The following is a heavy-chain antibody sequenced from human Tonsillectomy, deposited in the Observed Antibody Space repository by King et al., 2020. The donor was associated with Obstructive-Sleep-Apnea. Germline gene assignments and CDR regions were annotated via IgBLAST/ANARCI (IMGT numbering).Heavy chain of an antibody. CDR3: ARQISAYSSSRFDY. D-gene: IGHD2-15*01. CDR1: GGSMSTYY. CDR2: IFYSGST. J-gene: IGHJ4*02. V-gene: IGHV4-59*08. Sequence: VQLQESGPGLVKPSETLSLTCTVSGGSMSTYYWSWIRQAPGKGLEWIGYIFYSGSTNYNPSLKNRVTISIDTSKNQFSLRLSSVSAADTAVFYCARQISAYSSSRFDYWGQGALVVVSS.